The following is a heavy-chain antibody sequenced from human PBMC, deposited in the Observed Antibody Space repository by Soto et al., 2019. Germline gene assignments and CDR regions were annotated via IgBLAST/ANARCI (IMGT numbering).Heavy chain of an antibody. CDR1: GYTFTNSY. CDR3: ARNLAAGDY. CDR2: LNPNGGST. V-gene: IGHV1-46*01. J-gene: IGHJ4*02. Sequence: QVQLVQSGAEVKKPGASVKVSCKATGYTFTNSYIHWVRQAPGQGLEWMALLNPNGGSTNYAQNFQGRVTVTRDTSTSTVYMEPTSLTSEDMAVYFCARNLAAGDYWGQRTLVTVSS. D-gene: IGHD6-13*01.